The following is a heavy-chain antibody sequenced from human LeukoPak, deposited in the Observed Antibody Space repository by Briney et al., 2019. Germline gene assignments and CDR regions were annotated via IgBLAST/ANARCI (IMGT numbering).Heavy chain of an antibody. V-gene: IGHV1-2*02. CDR1: GYTFTGYY. CDR3: ARSIPSDYGDHDY. Sequence: ASVKVSCKASGYTFTGYYMHWVRQAPGQGLEWMGWINPNSGGTNYAQKFQGRVTMTRDTSISTAYMELSRLRSDDTAVYYCARSIPSDYGDHDYWGQGTLVTVSS. CDR2: INPNSGGT. J-gene: IGHJ4*02. D-gene: IGHD4-17*01.